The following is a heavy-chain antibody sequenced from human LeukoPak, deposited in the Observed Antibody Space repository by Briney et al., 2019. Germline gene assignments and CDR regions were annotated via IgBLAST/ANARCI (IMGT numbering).Heavy chain of an antibody. Sequence: GGSLRLSCAASGFTFNTYVMSWVRQAPGKGLEWVSSVSSRGGITYNAASVKGRFTISRDNSKNTLFFQMNSLRAEDTAVYYCAKGNSALAPQVLDYWGQGTLVTVSS. V-gene: IGHV3-23*01. CDR2: VSSRGGIT. J-gene: IGHJ4*02. CDR1: GFTFNTYV. CDR3: AKGNSALAPQVLDY. D-gene: IGHD5-18*01.